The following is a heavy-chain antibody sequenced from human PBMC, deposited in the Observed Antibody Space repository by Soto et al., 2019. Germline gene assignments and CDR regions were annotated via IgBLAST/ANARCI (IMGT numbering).Heavy chain of an antibody. D-gene: IGHD6-13*01. CDR2: TGSSGGTT. J-gene: IGHJ4*02. V-gene: IGHV3-23*01. Sequence: GGSLRLSCSASGCTFRSFALHWVRQAPGKGLEWVSATGSSGGTTYYADSVKGRFTISRDNSKNTLYLQMNSLRAEDTAVYYCAKDPLYSSSWYYFDYWGQGTLVTVSS. CDR3: AKDPLYSSSWYYFDY. CDR1: GCTFRSFA.